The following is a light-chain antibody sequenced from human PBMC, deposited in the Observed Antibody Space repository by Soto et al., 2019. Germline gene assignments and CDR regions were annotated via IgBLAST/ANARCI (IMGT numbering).Light chain of an antibody. V-gene: IGKV1-6*01. CDR2: AAS. J-gene: IGKJ1*01. CDR3: LQDYNCPWT. CDR1: QGIRND. Sequence: AIQMTQSPSSLSASVGDRVTITCRASQGIRNDLGWYQQKPGKAPKLLIYAASSLQRGVTSTFSGSGSGTDFTLTISSLQPEDFATYYCLQDYNCPWTFGQGTKVEIK.